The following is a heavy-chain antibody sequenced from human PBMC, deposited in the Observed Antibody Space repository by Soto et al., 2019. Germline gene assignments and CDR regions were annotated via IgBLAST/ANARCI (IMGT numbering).Heavy chain of an antibody. CDR3: AREKGRRYCTNGVCYGPSYYYYGMDV. V-gene: IGHV1-2*04. J-gene: IGHJ6*02. CDR1: GYTFTGYY. CDR2: INPNSGGT. D-gene: IGHD2-8*01. Sequence: RASVKVSCKASGYTFTGYYMHWVRQAPGQGLEWMGWINPNSGGTNYAQKFQGWVTMTRDTSISTAYMELSRLRSDDTAVYYCAREKGRRYCTNGVCYGPSYYYYGMDVWGQGTTVTVSS.